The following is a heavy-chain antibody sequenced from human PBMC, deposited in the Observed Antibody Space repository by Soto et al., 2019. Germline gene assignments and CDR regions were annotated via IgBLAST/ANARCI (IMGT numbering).Heavy chain of an antibody. Sequence: VQLVESGGGLVQPGGSLRLSCAASGFTLSDHYMDWVRQAPGKGLEWVGRSRNKANSYTTEYAASVKGRFTISRDDSKNSLYLQMNSLKTEDTAVYYCARSGGMDVWGQGTTVTVSS. CDR2: SRNKANSYTT. V-gene: IGHV3-72*01. CDR3: ARSGGMDV. D-gene: IGHD3-3*01. CDR1: GFTLSDHY. J-gene: IGHJ6*02.